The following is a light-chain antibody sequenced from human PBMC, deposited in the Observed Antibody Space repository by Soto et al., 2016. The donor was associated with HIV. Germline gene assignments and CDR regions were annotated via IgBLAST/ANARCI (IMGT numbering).Light chain of an antibody. V-gene: IGLV3-1*01. CDR1: KLGDKY. CDR3: QAWDSTTVI. Sequence: SYKVTQPPSMSVSPGQTARISCSGDKLGDKYVYWYQQKAGQSPVLVIYQGNKRPSGIPERFSGSNSGNTATLTISGTQAMDEADYYCQAWDSTTVIFGGGTKL. J-gene: IGLJ2*01. CDR2: QGN.